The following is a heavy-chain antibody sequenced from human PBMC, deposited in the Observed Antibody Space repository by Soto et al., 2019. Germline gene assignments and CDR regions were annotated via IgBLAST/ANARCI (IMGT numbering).Heavy chain of an antibody. D-gene: IGHD3-9*01. J-gene: IGHJ4*02. CDR1: GFTFSSYW. V-gene: IGHV3-7*05. CDR3: ARDPVDWLFGGGYYFDY. CDR2: IKQDGSEK. Sequence: EVQLVESGGGLVQPGGSLRLSCAASGFTFSSYWMSWVRQAPGKGLEWVANIKQDGSEKYYVDSVKGRFTISRDNAKNSLYLQMNSLRAEDTAVYYCARDPVDWLFGGGYYFDYWGQGTPVTVSS.